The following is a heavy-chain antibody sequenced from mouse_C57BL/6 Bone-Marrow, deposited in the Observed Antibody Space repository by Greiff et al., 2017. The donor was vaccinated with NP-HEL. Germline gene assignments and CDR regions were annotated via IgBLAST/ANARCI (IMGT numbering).Heavy chain of an antibody. CDR3: SRRAVYDGYPDWYFDV. Sequence: QVQLQQPGAELVRPGSSVKLSCKASGYTFTSYWMDWVKQRPGQGLEWIGNIYPSDSETHYNQKFKDKATLTVDKSSSTAYMQLSSLTSEDSAVYDCSRRAVYDGYPDWYFDVWGTGTTVTVSS. D-gene: IGHD2-3*01. CDR1: GYTFTSYW. V-gene: IGHV1-61*01. J-gene: IGHJ1*03. CDR2: IYPSDSET.